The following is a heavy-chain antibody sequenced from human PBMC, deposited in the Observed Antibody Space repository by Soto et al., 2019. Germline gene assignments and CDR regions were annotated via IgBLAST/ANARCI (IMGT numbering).Heavy chain of an antibody. CDR1: GFTFSNAW. Sequence: GGSLRLSCAASGFTFSNAWMSWVRQAPGKGLEWVGRIKSKTDGGTTDYAAPVKGRFTISRDDSKNTLYLQMNSLKTEVTAVYYCTTDHSCCSTSCYYYYYYYYMDVWGKGTTVTVSS. D-gene: IGHD2-2*01. J-gene: IGHJ6*03. CDR2: IKSKTDGGTT. CDR3: TTDHSCCSTSCYYYYYYYYMDV. V-gene: IGHV3-15*01.